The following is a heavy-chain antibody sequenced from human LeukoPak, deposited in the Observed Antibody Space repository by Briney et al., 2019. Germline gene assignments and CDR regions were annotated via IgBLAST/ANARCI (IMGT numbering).Heavy chain of an antibody. CDR3: ARLVRGAVFN. V-gene: IGHV4-39*01. Sequence: SETLSLTCTVCGGSISSSSYYWGWIRQPPGKGLEWIGSIYYSGSTYYNPSLKSRVTISVDTSKNQFSLKLSSVTAADTAVYYCARLVRGAVFNWGQGTLVTVSS. CDR1: GGSISSSSYY. CDR2: IYYSGST. J-gene: IGHJ4*02. D-gene: IGHD3-10*02.